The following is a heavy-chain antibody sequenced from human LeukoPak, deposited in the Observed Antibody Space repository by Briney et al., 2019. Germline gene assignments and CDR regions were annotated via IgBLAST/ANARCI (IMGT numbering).Heavy chain of an antibody. J-gene: IGHJ3*02. CDR3: ARGDAFDI. V-gene: IGHV4-38-2*01. Sequence: SETLSLTCAVSGYSISSGYYWGWIRQPPGKGLEWIGSIYHSGSTYYNPSLKSRVTISVDTSKNQFSLKLGSVTAADTAVYYCARGDAFDIWGQGTMVTVSS. CDR2: IYHSGST. CDR1: GYSISSGYY.